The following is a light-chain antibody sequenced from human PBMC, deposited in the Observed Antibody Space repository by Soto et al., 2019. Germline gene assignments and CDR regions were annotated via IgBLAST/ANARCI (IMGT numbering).Light chain of an antibody. CDR1: LSVSVY. CDR3: HQRQYWPPIT. Sequence: VVLTQSPATLSLSPGERATLSCRTSLSVSVYLDWYQQKPGQAPRLLISDASNRATGIPARFSGSGSGTDFTLTTSSLEHEDFAVYYCHQRQYWPPITFGQGTRLEIK. CDR2: DAS. J-gene: IGKJ5*01. V-gene: IGKV3-11*01.